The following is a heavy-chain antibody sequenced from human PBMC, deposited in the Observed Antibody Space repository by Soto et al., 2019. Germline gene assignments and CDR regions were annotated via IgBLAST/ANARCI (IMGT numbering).Heavy chain of an antibody. CDR2: IWYDGSNK. Sequence: QVQLVESGGGVVQPGRSLRLSCAASGFTFSSYGMHWVRQAPGKGLEWVAVIWYDGSNKYYADSVKGRFTISRDNSKNTLYLQMNSLRAEDTAVYYCARDLRAAALAASWFAPCGQGTLVTVSS. CDR1: GFTFSSYG. J-gene: IGHJ5*02. D-gene: IGHD6-13*01. CDR3: ARDLRAAALAASWFAP. V-gene: IGHV3-33*01.